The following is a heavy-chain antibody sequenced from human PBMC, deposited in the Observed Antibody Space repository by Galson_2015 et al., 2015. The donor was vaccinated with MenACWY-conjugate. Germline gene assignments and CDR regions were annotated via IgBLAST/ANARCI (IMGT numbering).Heavy chain of an antibody. D-gene: IGHD3-10*01. J-gene: IGHJ4*02. CDR1: GFTFGDYA. CDR2: IRSKAYGGTT. Sequence: SLRLSCAASGFTFGDYAMSWFRQAPGKGLERVGFIRSKAYGGTTEYAASVKGRFTISRDDSKSIAYLQMNSLKTEDTAVYYCTRDTFYGSGSPHAYYFDDWVQGTLVTVSS. CDR3: TRDTFYGSGSPHAYYFDD. V-gene: IGHV3-49*03.